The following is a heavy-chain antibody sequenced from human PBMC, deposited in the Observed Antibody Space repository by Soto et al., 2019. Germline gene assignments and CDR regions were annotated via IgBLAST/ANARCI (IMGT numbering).Heavy chain of an antibody. J-gene: IGHJ6*02. V-gene: IGHV6-1*01. CDR2: TYYRSKWYN. CDR3: ARVLRFLEWLPEGDYGMDV. Sequence: SQTLSLTCAISGDSVSSNSAAWNWIRQSPSRGLEWLGRTYYRSKWYNDYAVSVKSRITINPDTSKNQLSLQLNSVTPEDTAVYYCARVLRFLEWLPEGDYGMDVWGQGTTVTVSS. D-gene: IGHD3-3*01. CDR1: GDSVSSNSAA.